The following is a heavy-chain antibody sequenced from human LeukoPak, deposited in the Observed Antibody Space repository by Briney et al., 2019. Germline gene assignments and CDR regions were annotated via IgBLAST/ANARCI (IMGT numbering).Heavy chain of an antibody. CDR3: ARQVGVDDAFDI. CDR1: GFTFNSYS. J-gene: IGHJ3*02. CDR2: ISSGSSYI. Sequence: GGSLRLSCAASGFTFNSYSMNWVRQAPGKGLEWVSSISSGSSYIFYADSVKGRFTISRDNAKNSLYLQMNSLRAEGTAVYYCARQVGVDDAFDIWGQGTMVTISS. D-gene: IGHD1-26*01. V-gene: IGHV3-21*01.